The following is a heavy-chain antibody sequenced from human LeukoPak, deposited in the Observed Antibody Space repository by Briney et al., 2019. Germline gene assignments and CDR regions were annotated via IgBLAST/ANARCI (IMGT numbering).Heavy chain of an antibody. CDR1: GGTFSSYA. D-gene: IGHD2-2*01. CDR3: ARDIVVVPAAMPMDV. Sequence: SVKVSCTASGGTFSSYAISWVRQAPGQGLEWMGGIIPIFGTANYAQKFQGRVTITADESTSTAYMELSSLRSEDTAVYYCARDIVVVPAAMPMDVWGQGTTVTVSS. V-gene: IGHV1-69*13. CDR2: IIPIFGTA. J-gene: IGHJ6*02.